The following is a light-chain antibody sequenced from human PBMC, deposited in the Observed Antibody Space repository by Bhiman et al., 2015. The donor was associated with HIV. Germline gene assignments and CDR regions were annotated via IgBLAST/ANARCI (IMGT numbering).Light chain of an antibody. CDR2: EDN. V-gene: IGLV6-57*01. CDR3: QSYDSNSKGV. J-gene: IGLJ3*02. CDR1: SGSIASKY. Sequence: NFMLTQPHSVSESPGKTVTISCTRSSGSIASKYVQWYQQRPGSSPTTVIYEDNQRPSGVPDRFSGSIDSSSNSASFTISGLKTEDEADYYCQSYDSNSKGVFGGGTKLTVL.